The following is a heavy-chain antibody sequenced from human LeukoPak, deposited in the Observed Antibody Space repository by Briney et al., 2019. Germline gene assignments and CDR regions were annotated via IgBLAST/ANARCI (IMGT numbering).Heavy chain of an antibody. CDR1: GGSIISGGYY. V-gene: IGHV4-31*03. Sequence: TLSLTCTVSGGSIISGGYYWTWIRQQPGKGLEWIMYTSYVGTTYYNPSLKSRVTISVDTSKNQFSLKLSNVTAVDTGVYYCARGAGKSLVAVAGSGWYDPWGQGTLVTVSS. J-gene: IGHJ5*02. CDR2: TSYVGTT. D-gene: IGHD6-19*01. CDR3: ARGAGKSLVAVAGSGWYDP.